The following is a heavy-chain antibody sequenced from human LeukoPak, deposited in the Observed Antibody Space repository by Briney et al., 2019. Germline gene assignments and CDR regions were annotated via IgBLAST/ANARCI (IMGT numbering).Heavy chain of an antibody. V-gene: IGHV1-2*02. D-gene: IGHD2-15*01. CDR3: ARDYRKGYCSGGSCYTPVAFDI. CDR1: GYTFTGYY. J-gene: IGHJ3*02. CDR2: INPNSDGT. Sequence: ASVKVSCKASGYTFTGYYMHWVRQAPGQGLEWMGWINPNSDGTNYAQRFQGRVTMTRDTSISTAYMELSRLRSDDTAVYYCARDYRKGYCSGGSCYTPVAFDIWGQGTMVTVSS.